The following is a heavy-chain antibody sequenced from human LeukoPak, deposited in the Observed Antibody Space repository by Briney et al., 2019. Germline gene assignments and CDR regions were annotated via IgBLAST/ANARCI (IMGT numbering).Heavy chain of an antibody. V-gene: IGHV4-31*11. CDR3: ARGSLLRYFDWLLYPYYYYGMDV. Sequence: SETLSLTCAVYGGSFSGYYWSWIRQHPGKGLEWIGYIYYSGSTYYNPSLKSRVTISVDTSKNQFSLKLSSVTAADTAVYYCARGSLLRYFDWLLYPYYYYGMDVWGQGTTVTVSS. J-gene: IGHJ6*02. CDR2: IYYSGST. D-gene: IGHD3-9*01. CDR1: GGSFSGYY.